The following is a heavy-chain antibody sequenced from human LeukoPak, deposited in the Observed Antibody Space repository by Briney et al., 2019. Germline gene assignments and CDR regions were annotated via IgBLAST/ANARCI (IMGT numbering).Heavy chain of an antibody. CDR3: ARESPNIVVLPAAGYDAFDI. J-gene: IGHJ3*02. D-gene: IGHD2-2*01. V-gene: IGHV1-24*01. CDR2: YDPEHSVT. Sequence: GASVKVSCKVSGNFRLTELSMHWVRQAPGKGLEWMGGYDPEHSVTFYAQKFQGRVSMTTDTSTSTAYMELRSLRSDDTAVYYCARESPNIVVLPAAGYDAFDIWGQGTLVTVSS. CDR1: GNFRLTELS.